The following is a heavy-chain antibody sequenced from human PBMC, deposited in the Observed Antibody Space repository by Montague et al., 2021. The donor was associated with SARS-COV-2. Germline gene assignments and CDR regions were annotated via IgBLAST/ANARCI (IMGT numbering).Heavy chain of an antibody. Sequence: SETLSLTCAVHGGSFSTYSWNWIRQPPGKGLEWIGEIHHGGSTNYNPSLKSRVTISADTSKNQFSLKLTSVAAADTAVYYRARLGDGVVPSPILGVGPYYSCYYMDVWGKGTTVTVSS. D-gene: IGHD3-10*01. V-gene: IGHV4-34*01. J-gene: IGHJ6*03. CDR2: IHHGGST. CDR1: GGSFSTYS. CDR3: ARLGDGVVPSPILGVGPYYSCYYMDV.